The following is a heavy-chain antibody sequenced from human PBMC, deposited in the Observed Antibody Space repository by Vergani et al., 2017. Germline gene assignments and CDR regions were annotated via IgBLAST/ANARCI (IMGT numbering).Heavy chain of an antibody. Sequence: EVQLVESGGGLVKPGGSLRLSCAASGFTFSSYWMHWVRQAPGQGLVWVSRINGDGSSTSYAYSVKGRFTISRDNAKNTLYLQMNSLRAEDTAVYYCAKYRRGEYWGAGAGTDYYYYGMDVWGQGTTVTVSS. J-gene: IGHJ6*02. CDR1: GFTFSSYW. CDR3: AKYRRGEYWGAGAGTDYYYYGMDV. V-gene: IGHV3-74*01. CDR2: INGDGSST. D-gene: IGHD6-19*01.